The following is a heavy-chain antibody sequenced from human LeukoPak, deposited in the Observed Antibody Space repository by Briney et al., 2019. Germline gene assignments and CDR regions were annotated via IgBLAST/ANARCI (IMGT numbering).Heavy chain of an antibody. CDR1: GGSISSTGYC. V-gene: IGHV4-39*01. J-gene: IGHJ3*01. Sequence: SETLSLTCAVSGGSISSTGYCWAWIRQPPGKGLEWIGTIYYSGSTYHNTSLKSRITMSVDTSRNQFSLKLSSVDAADTAVYYWAKAGVRYFDSSGLYDFDFWGQGTTVTVSS. CDR3: AKAGVRYFDSSGLYDFDF. CDR2: IYYSGST. D-gene: IGHD3-22*01.